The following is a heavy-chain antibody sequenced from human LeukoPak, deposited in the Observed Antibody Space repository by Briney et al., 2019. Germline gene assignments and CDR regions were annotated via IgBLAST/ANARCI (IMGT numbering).Heavy chain of an antibody. D-gene: IGHD3-10*01. CDR1: GFTFSSYA. J-gene: IGHJ3*02. CDR3: ARDRAGAFDI. V-gene: IGHV3-30-3*01. Sequence: GGSLRLSCAASGFTFSSYAMHWVRQAPGKGLEWVAVISFYGSIKYYADSVKGRFTISRDNSKNTLFLQMNSLRVEDTAVYYCARDRAGAFDIWGQGTMVTVSS. CDR2: ISFYGSIK.